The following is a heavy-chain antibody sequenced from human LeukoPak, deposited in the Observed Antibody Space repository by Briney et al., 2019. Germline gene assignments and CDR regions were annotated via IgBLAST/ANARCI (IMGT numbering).Heavy chain of an antibody. CDR2: TYYRSTWYN. V-gene: IGHV6-1*01. Sequence: SQTLSLTCAISGDSVSSNSVTWNWIRQSPSGGLEWLGRTYYRSTWYNDYAVSVRGRVTVNPDTSKNQFSLHLNSVTPEDTAVYYCARRLTQYDCFDPWGQGILVTVSS. D-gene: IGHD2-2*01. CDR1: GDSVSSNSVT. J-gene: IGHJ5*02. CDR3: ARRLTQYDCFDP.